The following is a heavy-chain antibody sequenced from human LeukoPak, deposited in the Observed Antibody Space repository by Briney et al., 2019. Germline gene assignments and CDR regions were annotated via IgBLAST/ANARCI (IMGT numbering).Heavy chain of an antibody. CDR1: GFSFSLYA. CDR2: IDSGSDDI. Sequence: GGSLRLSCAASGFSFSLYAMNWVRQAPGKGLEWVAYIDSGSDDIHYADSVRGRFTISRDNPKNTLYLQMNSLRAEDTAVYFCAKRGVVIRVILVGFHKEAYYFDSWGQGALVTVSS. D-gene: IGHD3-22*01. J-gene: IGHJ4*02. CDR3: AKRGVVIRVILVGFHKEAYYFDS. V-gene: IGHV3-48*01.